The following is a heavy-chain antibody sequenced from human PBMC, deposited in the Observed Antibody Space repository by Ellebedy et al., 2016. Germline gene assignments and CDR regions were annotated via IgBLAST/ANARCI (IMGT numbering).Heavy chain of an antibody. Sequence: GESLKISCVVSGFSVSSDYLSWVRQAPGKGLEWVSVIYAGGSTFYADSVKGRFTISRDNSKNTLYLQMNSLRAEDTGVYYCAKILGLQPVWDAFDVWGQGTMVTVSS. V-gene: IGHV3-66*01. D-gene: IGHD3/OR15-3a*01. CDR3: AKILGLQPVWDAFDV. CDR1: GFSVSSDY. CDR2: IYAGGST. J-gene: IGHJ3*01.